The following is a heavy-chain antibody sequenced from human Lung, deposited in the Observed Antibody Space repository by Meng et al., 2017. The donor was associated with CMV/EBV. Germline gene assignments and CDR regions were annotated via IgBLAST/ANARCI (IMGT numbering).Heavy chain of an antibody. D-gene: IGHD6-25*01. Sequence: GESLKISCAASGFTFSSFTMNWVRQAPGKGLEWISSISSSSSYIYYPDSVRGRFTISRDNAQNSLYLQMSSLRAEDTAVYYCARLGNYSSGAGYFVDWGQGXLVTVSS. CDR2: ISSSSSYI. V-gene: IGHV3-21*01. J-gene: IGHJ4*02. CDR1: GFTFSSFT. CDR3: ARLGNYSSGAGYFVD.